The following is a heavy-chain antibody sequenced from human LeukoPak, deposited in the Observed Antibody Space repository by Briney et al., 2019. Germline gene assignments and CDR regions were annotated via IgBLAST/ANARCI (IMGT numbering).Heavy chain of an antibody. V-gene: IGHV4-34*01. J-gene: IGHJ6*02. CDR2: INHSGST. CDR3: ASQSIAVSYYYYGMDV. CDR1: GGSFSGYY. D-gene: IGHD6-19*01. Sequence: PSETLSLTCAVYGGSFSGYYWSWIRQPPGKGLEWIGEINHSGSTNCNPSLKSRVTISVDTSKNQFSLKLSSVTAADTAVYYCASQSIAVSYYYYGMDVWGQGTTVTVSS.